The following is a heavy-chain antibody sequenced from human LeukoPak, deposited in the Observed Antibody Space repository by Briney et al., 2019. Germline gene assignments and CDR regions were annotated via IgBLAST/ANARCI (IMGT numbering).Heavy chain of an antibody. D-gene: IGHD3-3*01. V-gene: IGHV3-21*01. CDR3: ARGRKYYDFWSGYYRSNWFDP. J-gene: IGHJ5*02. CDR1: GFTFSSYS. Sequence: GGSLRLSCAASGFTFSSYSMNWVRQAPGKGLEWVSSISSSSYIYYADSVKGRFTISRDNAKNSLYLQMNSLRAEDTAVYYCARGRKYYDFWSGYYRSNWFDPWGQGTLVTVSS. CDR2: ISSSSYI.